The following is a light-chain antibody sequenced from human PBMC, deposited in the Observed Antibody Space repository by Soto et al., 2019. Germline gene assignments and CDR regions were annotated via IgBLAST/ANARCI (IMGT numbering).Light chain of an antibody. V-gene: IGLV2-14*03. CDR1: SSDVGSYNS. CDR2: DVN. CDR3: STLTSRTSDV. Sequence: QSALTQPASVSGSPGQSIAISCTGTSSDVGSYNSVSWYQQYPGKAPKLMIHDVNNRPSGISDRFSGSKSGNTATLTISGLLAEDEADYDCSTLTSRTSDVVGSGTKLTVL. J-gene: IGLJ1*01.